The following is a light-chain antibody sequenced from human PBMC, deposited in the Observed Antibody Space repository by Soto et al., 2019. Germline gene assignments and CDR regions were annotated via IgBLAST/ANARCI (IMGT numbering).Light chain of an antibody. CDR1: QSVLYSSNKKNY. CDR3: HQYYSIPT. CDR2: LAS. Sequence: DIVMTQSPDSLAVSLGERATINCKSSQSVLYSSNKKNYLAWYQQKPGQPLKLLIYLASTRESGVPDRFSGSGSGTDFTLTISSLQAEDVAVYFCHQYYSIPTFGQGTKVEIK. V-gene: IGKV4-1*01. J-gene: IGKJ1*01.